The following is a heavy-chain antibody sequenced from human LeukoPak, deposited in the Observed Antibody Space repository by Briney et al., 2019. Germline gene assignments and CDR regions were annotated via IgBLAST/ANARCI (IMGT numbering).Heavy chain of an antibody. Sequence: GGSLRLSCVASGLTFSSYGMHWVRQAPGKGLEWVAVIWSDGSNKYYRDSVKGRFTISRDNSKNTLCLQMNSLGAEDTAMYYCATDRGGSPFDYWGQGTLVTVSA. CDR3: ATDRGGSPFDY. V-gene: IGHV3-33*01. CDR1: GLTFSSYG. D-gene: IGHD3-16*01. CDR2: IWSDGSNK. J-gene: IGHJ4*02.